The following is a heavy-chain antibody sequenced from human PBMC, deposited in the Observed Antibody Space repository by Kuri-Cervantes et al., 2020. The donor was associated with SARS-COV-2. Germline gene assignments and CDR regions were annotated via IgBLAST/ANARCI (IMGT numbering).Heavy chain of an antibody. V-gene: IGHV3-7*01. CDR1: GFTFSSYG. D-gene: IGHD3-3*01. CDR2: IKQDGSEK. J-gene: IGHJ4*02. CDR3: ARERQNYDFWSGYVGSYFDY. Sequence: GESLKISCAASGFTFSSYGMHWVRQAPGKGLEWVANIKQDGSEKYYVDSVKGRFTISRDNAKNSLYLQMNSLRAEDTAVYYCARERQNYDFWSGYVGSYFDYWGQGTLVTVSS.